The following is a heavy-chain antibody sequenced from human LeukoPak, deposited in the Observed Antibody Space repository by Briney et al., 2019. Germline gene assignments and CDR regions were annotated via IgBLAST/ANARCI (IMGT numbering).Heavy chain of an antibody. CDR3: ARIYGLYQEAMDV. V-gene: IGHV3-30*02. Sequence: PGGSLRLSCAASGFTFSSYGMHWVRQAPGKGLEWVAFIRYDGSNKYYADSVKGRLTISRDNSKNTLYLQMNSLRAEDTAVYYCARIYGLYQEAMDVWGPGITVTVSS. CDR2: IRYDGSNK. CDR1: GFTFSSYG. D-gene: IGHD3-16*02. J-gene: IGHJ6*02.